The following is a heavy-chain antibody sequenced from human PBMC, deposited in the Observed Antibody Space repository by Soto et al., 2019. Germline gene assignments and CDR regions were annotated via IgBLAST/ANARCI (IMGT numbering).Heavy chain of an antibody. Sequence: GASVKVSCKASGYTFTSYAMHWVRQAPGQRPEWMGWINAGNGKTKYSEKFQGRVTMTRDTSTSTAYMELRSLRSDDTAVYYCARDPAYGDYDYWGQGTLVTVSS. CDR3: ARDPAYGDYDY. V-gene: IGHV1-3*01. J-gene: IGHJ4*02. D-gene: IGHD4-17*01. CDR2: INAGNGKT. CDR1: GYTFTSYA.